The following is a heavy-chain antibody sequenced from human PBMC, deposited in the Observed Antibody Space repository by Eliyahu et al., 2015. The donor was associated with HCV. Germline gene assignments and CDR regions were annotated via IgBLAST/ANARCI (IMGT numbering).Heavy chain of an antibody. CDR2: MYYSGST. CDR1: GGSISTSDFF. D-gene: IGHD2-2*01. CDR3: VRRFHCSTDHCLIGDNKIDS. V-gene: IGHV4-39*01. Sequence: QVQLHESGPGLVKPSETLSLTCTVSGGSISTSDFFWGWIRQPPGKGLEWVAGMYYSGSTHYNSSLKSRVTISVDTSKNKFSLSLTSVTAADTAVYYCVRRFHCSTDHCLIGDNKIDSWGQGTLVTVSS. J-gene: IGHJ5*01.